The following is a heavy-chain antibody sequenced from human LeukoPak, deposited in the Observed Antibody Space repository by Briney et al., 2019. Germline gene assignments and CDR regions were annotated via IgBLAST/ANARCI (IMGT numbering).Heavy chain of an antibody. V-gene: IGHV4-39*01. D-gene: IGHD3-10*01. CDR2: MDYSGST. CDR1: GGSISSSSYY. Sequence: SETLSLTCTVSGGSISSSSYYWGRIRQPXGKGLEWIGSMDYSGSTYCNPSLKSRVTVSVDTSRNQFALKLSSVTAADTAVYYCARHGSYGSGSYYYLDYWGQGTQVTVSS. CDR3: ARHGSYGSGSYYYLDY. J-gene: IGHJ4*02.